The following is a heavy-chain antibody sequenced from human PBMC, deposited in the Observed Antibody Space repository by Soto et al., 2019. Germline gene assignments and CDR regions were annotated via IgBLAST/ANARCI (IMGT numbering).Heavy chain of an antibody. CDR1: GFIFSNVA. V-gene: IGHV3-23*01. J-gene: IGHJ4*02. D-gene: IGHD3-22*01. CDR2: ISSSGRTT. CDR3: ARELYDSSGHMLDY. Sequence: GGSLRLSCAVSGFIFSNVAMSWVRQAPGKGLEWVSFISSSGRTTYYADSVKGRFTISRDNSKNTLYLQMNSLRAEDTAVYYCARELYDSSGHMLDYWGQGTLVTVSS.